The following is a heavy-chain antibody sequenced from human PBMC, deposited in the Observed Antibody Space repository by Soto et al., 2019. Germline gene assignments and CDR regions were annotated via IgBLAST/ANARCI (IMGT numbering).Heavy chain of an antibody. CDR1: GYTFTSYD. Sequence: QAQLVQSGAEVRKPGASVKVSCKASGYTFTSYDINWVRQATGQGLEYLGWMSPNSGNTGYVQKFQGRVTMTWDTSRTRGYRELSSLRSEDRAVHFCARGVKYGAYSRWCDPWGQGTLVTVSS. J-gene: IGHJ5*02. D-gene: IGHD4-17*01. CDR2: MSPNSGNT. V-gene: IGHV1-8*01. CDR3: ARGVKYGAYSRWCDP.